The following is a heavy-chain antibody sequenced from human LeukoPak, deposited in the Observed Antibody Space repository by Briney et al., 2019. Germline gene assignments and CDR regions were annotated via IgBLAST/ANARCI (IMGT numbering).Heavy chain of an antibody. CDR2: IYPGDSDT. V-gene: IGHV5-51*01. J-gene: IGHJ4*02. Sequence: HGEALKISCKGSGCSFSSYWIGWVRQMPGKGLEWMRIIYPGDSDTSYSPSFQAQVTISADKSISTAYLQWSSLKASDTAIYYCVRLVGYSSDYWGQGTLVTVSS. CDR3: VRLVGYSSDY. CDR1: GCSFSSYW. D-gene: IGHD6-13*01.